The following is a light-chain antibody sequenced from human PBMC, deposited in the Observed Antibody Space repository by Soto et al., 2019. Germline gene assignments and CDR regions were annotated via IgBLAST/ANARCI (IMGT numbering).Light chain of an antibody. CDR3: RSYASSRTQV. J-gene: IGLJ6*01. CDR2: EVS. Sequence: QSALTQPASVSGSPGQSITISCTGSTCDVGGDNFVSWYQLHPGKAPKLMIFEVSNRPSGVSNRFSGFKSGNTASLAISGLQAEDEAEYYCRSYASSRTQVFGSGTKVTVL. V-gene: IGLV2-14*01. CDR1: TCDVGGDNF.